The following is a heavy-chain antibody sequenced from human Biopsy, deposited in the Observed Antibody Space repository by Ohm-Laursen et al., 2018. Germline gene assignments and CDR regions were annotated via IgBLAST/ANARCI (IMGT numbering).Heavy chain of an antibody. CDR2: IYYSVMT. D-gene: IGHD4-11*01. CDR1: GGPIDSYY. CDR3: ARDSGILNYGNFKYYHYYGMDV. Sequence: SETLSLTCTVSGGPIDSYYWGWIRQPPGKGLEWIGHIYYSVMTNYNPSLQSRVSISVDTSRNQVSLTLSSVTAADTAVYYCARDSGILNYGNFKYYHYYGMDVWGQGTKVTVSS. V-gene: IGHV4-59*01. J-gene: IGHJ6*02.